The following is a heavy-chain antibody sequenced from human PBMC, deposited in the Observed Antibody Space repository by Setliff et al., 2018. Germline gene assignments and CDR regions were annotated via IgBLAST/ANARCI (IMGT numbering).Heavy chain of an antibody. CDR2: VSWNSGNK. J-gene: IGHJ4*02. CDR1: GFTFDDYT. Sequence: GGSLRLSCVASGFTFDDYTMHWVRQAPGKGLEWVSAVSWNSGNKGYADSVKGRFTISRDNAKNSLYLEMNSLRADDTALYYCAKDRYYDISAYASSGLDQWGQGTQVTSPQ. CDR3: AKDRYYDISAYASSGLDQ. D-gene: IGHD3-22*01. V-gene: IGHV3-9*01.